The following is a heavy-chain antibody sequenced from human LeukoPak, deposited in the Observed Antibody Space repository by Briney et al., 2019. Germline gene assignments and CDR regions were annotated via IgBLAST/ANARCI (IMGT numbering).Heavy chain of an antibody. CDR2: IIPILGIA. Sequence: ASVKVSCKASGGTFSSYAISWVRQAPGQGLEWMGRIIPILGIANYAQKFQGRVTITADESTSTAYMELSSLRSEDTAVYYCARVDTAMVFDYWGQGTLVTVSS. J-gene: IGHJ4*02. CDR3: ARVDTAMVFDY. CDR1: GGTFSSYA. V-gene: IGHV1-69*04. D-gene: IGHD5-18*01.